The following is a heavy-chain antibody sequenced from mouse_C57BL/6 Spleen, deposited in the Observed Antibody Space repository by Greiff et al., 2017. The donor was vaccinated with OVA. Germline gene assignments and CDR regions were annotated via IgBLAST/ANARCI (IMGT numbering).Heavy chain of an antibody. Sequence: VQLQQPGAELVRPGSSVKLSCKASGYTFTSYWMHWVKQRPIQGLEWIGNIDPSDSETHYNQKFKDKATLTVDKSSSTAYMQLSSLTSEDAAVYYCARGYYGYDAMDYWGQGTSVTVSS. J-gene: IGHJ4*01. CDR1: GYTFTSYW. V-gene: IGHV1-52*01. CDR3: ARGYYGYDAMDY. D-gene: IGHD2-1*01. CDR2: IDPSDSET.